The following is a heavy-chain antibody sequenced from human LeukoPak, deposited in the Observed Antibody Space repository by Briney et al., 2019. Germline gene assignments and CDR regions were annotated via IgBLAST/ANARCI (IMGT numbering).Heavy chain of an antibody. Sequence: SQTFSLTCAISGDSVSSNSVSWNWIRQSPSRGLEWLGRTYYRSKWCDEYGLSVKSRITIKPDTSRNQFSLQLNSVTPDDTAVYYCARGIVRTTAGFDYWGQGTLVTVSS. CDR1: GDSVSSNSVS. V-gene: IGHV6-1*01. J-gene: IGHJ4*02. CDR3: ARGIVRTTAGFDY. D-gene: IGHD1-26*01. CDR2: TYYRSKWCD.